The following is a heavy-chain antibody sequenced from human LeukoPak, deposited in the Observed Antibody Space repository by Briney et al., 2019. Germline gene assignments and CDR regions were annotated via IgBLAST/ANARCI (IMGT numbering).Heavy chain of an antibody. CDR3: AKAGYSGYDRGYYFDY. D-gene: IGHD5-12*01. V-gene: IGHV3-30*18. J-gene: IGHJ4*02. CDR2: ISYDGSNK. Sequence: LSGGSLRLSCAASGFTFSSYGMHWVRQAPGKGLGWVAVISYDGSNKYYADSVKGRFTISRDNSKNTLYLQMNSLRAEDTAVYYCAKAGYSGYDRGYYFDYWGQGTLVTVSS. CDR1: GFTFSSYG.